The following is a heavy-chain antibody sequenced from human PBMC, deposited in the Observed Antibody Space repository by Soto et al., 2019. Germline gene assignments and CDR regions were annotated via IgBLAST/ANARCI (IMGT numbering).Heavy chain of an antibody. J-gene: IGHJ6*02. D-gene: IGHD2-15*01. Sequence: GGSQSLSCAASGFTFSSYGMHWVRQAPGKGLEWVAVIWYDGSNKYYADSVKGRFTISRDNSKNTLYLQMNSLRAEDTAVYYCAREDIGYYGMDVWGQGTTVTVSS. CDR3: AREDIGYYGMDV. CDR1: GFTFSSYG. CDR2: IWYDGSNK. V-gene: IGHV3-33*01.